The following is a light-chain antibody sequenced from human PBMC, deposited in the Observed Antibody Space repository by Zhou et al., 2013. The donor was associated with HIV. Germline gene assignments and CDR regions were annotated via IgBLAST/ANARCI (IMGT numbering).Light chain of an antibody. CDR3: QQYGSLPPT. CDR1: QSVSSSF. CDR2: GAS. J-gene: IGKJ2*01. V-gene: IGKV3-20*01. Sequence: EIVLTQSPGTLSLSPGERATLSCRASQSVSSSFLAWYQQKPGQAPRLLIFGASSRATGIPDRFSGSGSGTDFALTLSRLEPEDFAVYYCQQYGSLPPTFGQGTKLEI.